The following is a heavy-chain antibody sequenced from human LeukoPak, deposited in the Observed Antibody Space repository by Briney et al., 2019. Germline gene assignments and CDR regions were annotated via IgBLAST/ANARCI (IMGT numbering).Heavy chain of an antibody. Sequence: PSETLSLTCTVSGGSISSYYWSWIRQPPGKGLEWIGYIYYSGSTNYNPSLKSRVTISVDTSKNQFSLKLSSVTAADTAVYCCARSRGSGWGRTYYFDYWGQGTLVTVSS. V-gene: IGHV4-59*01. CDR2: IYYSGST. D-gene: IGHD6-19*01. CDR3: ARSRGSGWGRTYYFDY. CDR1: GGSISSYY. J-gene: IGHJ4*02.